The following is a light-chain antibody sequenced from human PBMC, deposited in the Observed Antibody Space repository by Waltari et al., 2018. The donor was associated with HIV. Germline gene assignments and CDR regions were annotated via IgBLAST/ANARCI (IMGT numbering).Light chain of an antibody. Sequence: QSVLTQPPSASGAPGQRVTISCPGRSSTIGAGSDVHWYQQLPGTAPKLLIYGNSNRPSGVPDRFSGSKSGTSASLAITGLQAEDEADYYCQSYDSSLSGSWVFGGGTKLTVL. J-gene: IGLJ3*02. CDR3: QSYDSSLSGSWV. V-gene: IGLV1-40*01. CDR1: SSTIGAGSD. CDR2: GNS.